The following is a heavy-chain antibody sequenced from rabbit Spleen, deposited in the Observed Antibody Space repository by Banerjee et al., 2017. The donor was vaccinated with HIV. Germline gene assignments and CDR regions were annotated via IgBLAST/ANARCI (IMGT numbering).Heavy chain of an antibody. J-gene: IGHJ4*01. V-gene: IGHV1S43*01. Sequence: QSLEESGGGLVQPEGSLTLTCKASGIDFSSYYYMSWVRQAPGKGLEWIGYIDPLFGSAYYASWVNGRFSISRENTQNTVSLQLNSLTAADTATYFCVREAGYGGYGDGNLWGPGTLVTVS. D-gene: IGHD6-1*01. CDR1: GIDFSSYYY. CDR3: VREAGYGGYGDGNL. CDR2: IDPLFGSA.